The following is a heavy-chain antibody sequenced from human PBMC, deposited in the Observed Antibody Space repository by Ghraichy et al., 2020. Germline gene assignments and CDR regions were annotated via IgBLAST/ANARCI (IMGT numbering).Heavy chain of an antibody. CDR3: ATPRQYYDSWSGYPPFDY. Sequence: SVKVSCKASGGTFSNYAINWVRQAPGQDLEWLGGINPITATAKYEQNFQDRVTFTVDKSTTTAYMDLSSLRSEDTAVYYCATPRQYYDSWSGYPPFDYWGQGTLVTVSS. CDR1: GGTFSNYA. CDR2: INPITATA. D-gene: IGHD3-3*01. J-gene: IGHJ4*02. V-gene: IGHV1-69*06.